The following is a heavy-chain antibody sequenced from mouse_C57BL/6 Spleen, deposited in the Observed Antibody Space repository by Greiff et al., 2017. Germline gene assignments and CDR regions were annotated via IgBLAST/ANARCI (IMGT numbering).Heavy chain of an antibody. Sequence: QVQLQQPGAELVKPGASVKVSCKASGYTFTSYWMHWVKQRPGQGLEWIGRIHPSDSDTNYNQKFKGKATLTVDKSSSTAYLQLSSLTSEDSAVYYCAIEWWGSSGSYAMDYWGQGTSVTVSS. CDR2: IHPSDSDT. J-gene: IGHJ4*01. CDR3: AIEWWGSSGSYAMDY. D-gene: IGHD3-2*02. V-gene: IGHV1-74*01. CDR1: GYTFTSYW.